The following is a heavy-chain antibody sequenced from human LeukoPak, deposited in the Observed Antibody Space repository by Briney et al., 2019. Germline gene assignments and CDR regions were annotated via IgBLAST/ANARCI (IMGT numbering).Heavy chain of an antibody. CDR1: GFTFSSSW. D-gene: IGHD5-12*01. CDR2: IKQDGSEK. V-gene: IGHV3-7*01. J-gene: IGHJ3*02. CDR3: VREPGLGYAFDT. Sequence: GGSLRLSCAVSGFTFSSSWMGWVRQAPGKGLEWAANIKQDGSEKNYVDSVKGRFTISRDNARNSLFLQINSLRAEDTAVYYCVREPGLGYAFDTWGLGTMVTVSS.